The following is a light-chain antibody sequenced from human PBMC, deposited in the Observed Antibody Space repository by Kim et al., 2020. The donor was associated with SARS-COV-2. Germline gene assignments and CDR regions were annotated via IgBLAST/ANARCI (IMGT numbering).Light chain of an antibody. J-gene: IGKJ2*01. V-gene: IGKV1-5*03. Sequence: INNWLAWYQQKPGKAPKLLIYGASTVESGVPSRFSGRGSGTEFTLTINSLQPDDLATYFCQQFNFLPYTFGQGTKVDIK. CDR2: GAS. CDR3: QQFNFLPYT. CDR1: INNW.